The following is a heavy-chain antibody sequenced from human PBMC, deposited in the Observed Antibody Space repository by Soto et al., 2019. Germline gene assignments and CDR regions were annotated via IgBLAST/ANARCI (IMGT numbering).Heavy chain of an antibody. CDR2: INHSGST. CDR3: ARRGRGSGSYYY. D-gene: IGHD3-10*01. V-gene: IGHV4-34*01. CDR1: GGSFSGYY. Sequence: VQLQQWGAGLLKPSETLSPTCAVYGGSFSGYYWSWIRQPPGKGLEWIGEINHSGSTNYNPSLKSRITISVDTSKNQFALKLSSVTAADTAVYYCARRGRGSGSYYYWGQGTLVTVSS. J-gene: IGHJ4*02.